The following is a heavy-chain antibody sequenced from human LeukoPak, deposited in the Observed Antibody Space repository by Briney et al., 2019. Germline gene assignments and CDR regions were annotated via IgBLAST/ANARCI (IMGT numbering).Heavy chain of an antibody. CDR3: ARVVGSGRKHYYMDV. CDR2: INPSGGST. Sequence: GASVKVSCKASGYTFTSYGISWVRQAPGQGLEWMGIINPSGGSTSYAQKFQGRVTMTRNTSISTAYMELSSLRSEDTAVYYCARVVGSGRKHYYMDVWGKGTTVTISS. V-gene: IGHV1-46*01. D-gene: IGHD3-10*01. CDR1: GYTFTSYG. J-gene: IGHJ6*03.